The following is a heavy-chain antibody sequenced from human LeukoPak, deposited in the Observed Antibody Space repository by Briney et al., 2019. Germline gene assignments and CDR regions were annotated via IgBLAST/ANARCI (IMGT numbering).Heavy chain of an antibody. V-gene: IGHV1-3*04. CDR1: GYSFTRNA. CDR3: ARPYFQWELRY. D-gene: IGHD1-26*01. Sequence: ASVKVSCKASGYSFTRNAIHWVRQAPGQRLEWMGWIDSDKGNTKYSQEFQGRVTFTRDTSASTVYMELSSLRYDDTAVYYCARPYFQWELRYWGPGTLVTVSS. J-gene: IGHJ4*02. CDR2: IDSDKGNT.